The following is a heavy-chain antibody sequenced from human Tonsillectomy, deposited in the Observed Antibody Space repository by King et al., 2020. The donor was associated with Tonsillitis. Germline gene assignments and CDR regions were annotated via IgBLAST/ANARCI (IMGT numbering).Heavy chain of an antibody. CDR3: ARGVARSGWQDYYYYSMDV. Sequence: QVQLVESGAEVKKPGASVKVSCEASGYTFTSYDINWVRQATGQGLEWMGWMNPNSGNTAYAQKFQGRVTMTRNTSISTAYMELSSLRSEDTAVYYCARGVARSGWQDYYYYSMDVWGQGATVTAS. V-gene: IGHV1-8*01. D-gene: IGHD6-19*01. J-gene: IGHJ6*02. CDR1: GYTFTSYD. CDR2: MNPNSGNT.